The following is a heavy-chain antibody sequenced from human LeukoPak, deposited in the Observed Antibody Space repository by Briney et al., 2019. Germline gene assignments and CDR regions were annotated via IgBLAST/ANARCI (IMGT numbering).Heavy chain of an antibody. V-gene: IGHV3-30-3*01. J-gene: IGHJ6*02. Sequence: PGGSLRLSCAASGFTFSSYAMHWVRQAPGKGLEWVAVISYDGSNKYYADSVKGRFTISRDNSKNTLYLQMNSLRAEDTAVYYCARDEGYCSRTSCYGASKSMDVWGQGTAVIVSS. D-gene: IGHD2-2*01. CDR3: ARDEGYCSRTSCYGASKSMDV. CDR2: ISYDGSNK. CDR1: GFTFSSYA.